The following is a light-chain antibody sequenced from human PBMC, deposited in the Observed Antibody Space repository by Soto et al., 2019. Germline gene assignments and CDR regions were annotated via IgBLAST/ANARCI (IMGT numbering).Light chain of an antibody. V-gene: IGKV3-15*01. Sequence: EVVMTQTPATLSVSPGERATLSCRASQSISTNLAWYQQKPGQAPRLLIYGASTRATGIPARFSGSGSGTEFSLTISSLRSQAFAAYYCLHYNNSSPWTFGQGTNVEIK. J-gene: IGKJ1*01. CDR3: LHYNNSSPWT. CDR1: QSISTN. CDR2: GAS.